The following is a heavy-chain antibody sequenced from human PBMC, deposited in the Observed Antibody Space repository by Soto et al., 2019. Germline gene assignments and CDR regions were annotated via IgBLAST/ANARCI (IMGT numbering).Heavy chain of an antibody. V-gene: IGHV4-30-2*01. CDR1: GGSISSGGYS. CDR2: IYHSGST. D-gene: IGHD3-3*01. Sequence: SETLSLTCAVSGGSISSGGYSWSWIRQPPGKGLEWIGYIYHSGSTYYNPSLKSRVTISVDRSKNQFSLKLSSVTAADTAVYYCARGXDFWSGYYKYYYYGMDVWGQGTTVTVSS. CDR3: ARGXDFWSGYYKYYYYGMDV. J-gene: IGHJ6*02.